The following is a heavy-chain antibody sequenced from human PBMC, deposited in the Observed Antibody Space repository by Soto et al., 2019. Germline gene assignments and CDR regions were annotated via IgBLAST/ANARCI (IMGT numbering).Heavy chain of an antibody. D-gene: IGHD3-3*02. CDR3: ARVRRVVLHYSFDF. Sequence: PSETLSLTCTVSGDSISSGDYYWSWIRQSPGLGLEWIGDIYSRGSTHYNPSLQNRLTISLDAPKNHFSLNLTSVTAAVTAVYFCARVRRVVLHYSFDFWGQGAPVTVSS. CDR1: GDSISSGDYY. J-gene: IGHJ4*02. V-gene: IGHV4-30-4*01. CDR2: IYSRGST.